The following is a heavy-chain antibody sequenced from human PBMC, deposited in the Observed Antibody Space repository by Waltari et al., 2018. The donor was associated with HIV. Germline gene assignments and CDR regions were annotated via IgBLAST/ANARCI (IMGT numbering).Heavy chain of an antibody. J-gene: IGHJ4*02. Sequence: EVQLVESGGGLVQPGGSLRLSCAASGFSFSSYSMNWVRQAPGKGRELVSYIRSGSSTIHYADSVKGRFTISRDNAKNSLFLQMNSLRDEDTAVYYCARNPLQITILVSLYYFDYWGQGTLVTVSS. D-gene: IGHD3-3*01. CDR2: IRSGSSTI. CDR3: ARNPLQITILVSLYYFDY. CDR1: GFSFSSYS. V-gene: IGHV3-48*02.